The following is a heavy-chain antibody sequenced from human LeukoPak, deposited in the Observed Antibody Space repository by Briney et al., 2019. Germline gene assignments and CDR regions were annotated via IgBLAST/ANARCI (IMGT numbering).Heavy chain of an antibody. J-gene: IGHJ5*01. CDR2: INHSGST. CDR1: GGSFSAYY. D-gene: IGHD5-18*01. CDR3: ARRPSKRGYSYGYPRWFDS. V-gene: IGHV4-34*01. Sequence: SETLCLTCAVYGGSFSAYYWSRIRQPPGKGLEWIGEINHSGSTNYNPSLKSRVTISVDTSKKQFSLKLSSVTAADTAVYYCARRPSKRGYSYGYPRWFDSWGQGTLVTVSS.